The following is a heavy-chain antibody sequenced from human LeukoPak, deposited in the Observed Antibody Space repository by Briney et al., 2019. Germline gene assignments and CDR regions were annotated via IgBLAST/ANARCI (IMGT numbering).Heavy chain of an antibody. V-gene: IGHV3-74*01. CDR1: GFTFSNYW. Sequence: GGSLRLSCAASGFTFSNYWMHWVRHAPGKGLVWVSRISSDGSSTSYADSVKGRFTISRDNAKNTLYLQMSSLRAEDTAVYYCARTAYSDYSLGFWGQGTLVTVSS. J-gene: IGHJ4*02. D-gene: IGHD5-12*01. CDR2: ISSDGSST. CDR3: ARTAYSDYSLGF.